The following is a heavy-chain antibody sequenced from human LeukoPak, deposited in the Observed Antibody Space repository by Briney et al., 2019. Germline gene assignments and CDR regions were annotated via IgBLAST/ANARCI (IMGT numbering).Heavy chain of an antibody. J-gene: IGHJ6*03. CDR1: GFTFDDYA. Sequence: GGSLRLSCAASGFTFDDYAMHWVRQAPGRGLEWVSGISWSSGSIGYADSVKGRFTISRDNAKISLYLQMNSQRAEDMALYYCAKDQAYYYDSSGIMDVWGKGTTVTVSS. D-gene: IGHD3-22*01. CDR3: AKDQAYYYDSSGIMDV. V-gene: IGHV3-9*03. CDR2: ISWSSGSI.